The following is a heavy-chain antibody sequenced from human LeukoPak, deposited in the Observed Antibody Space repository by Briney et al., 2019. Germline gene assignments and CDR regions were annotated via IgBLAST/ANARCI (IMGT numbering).Heavy chain of an antibody. J-gene: IGHJ4*02. CDR3: ARGVGGCSSTSCARDT. Sequence: PSQTLSLTCAVSGGSISSGGYSWSWIRQPPGKGLGWIGYIYHSGSTYYNPSLKSRVTISVDRSKNQFSLKLSSVTAADTAVYYCARGVGGCSSTSCARDTWGQGTLVTVSS. V-gene: IGHV4-30-2*01. CDR1: GGSISSGGYS. CDR2: IYHSGST. D-gene: IGHD2-2*01.